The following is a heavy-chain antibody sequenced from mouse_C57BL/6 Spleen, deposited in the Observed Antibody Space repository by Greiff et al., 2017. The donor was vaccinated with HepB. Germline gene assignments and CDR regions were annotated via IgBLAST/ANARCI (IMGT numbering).Heavy chain of an antibody. CDR2: IYPGDGDT. V-gene: IGHV1-80*01. CDR1: GYAFSSYW. Sequence: VQLQQSGAELVKPGASVKISCKASGYAFSSYWMNWVKQRPGKGLEWIGQIYPGDGDTNYNGKFKGKATLTADKSSSTAYMQLSSLTSEDSAVYFCASHYGNYPAWFAYWGQGTLVTVSA. D-gene: IGHD2-1*01. J-gene: IGHJ3*01. CDR3: ASHYGNYPAWFAY.